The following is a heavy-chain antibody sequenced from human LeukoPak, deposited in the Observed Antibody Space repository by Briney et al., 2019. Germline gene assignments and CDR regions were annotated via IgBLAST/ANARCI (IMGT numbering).Heavy chain of an antibody. D-gene: IGHD5-12*01. Sequence: ASVKVSFTASGYTFTAYYMHWVRQAPGQGLEWMGRINPNGGGTNYAEKYQGRVTVTRDTSISTAYMEVTGLRSDDTAVYYCARGGLYSGFDLDAWGQGTLVTVSS. CDR3: ARGGLYSGFDLDA. CDR1: GYTFTAYY. CDR2: INPNGGGT. V-gene: IGHV1-2*06. J-gene: IGHJ5*02.